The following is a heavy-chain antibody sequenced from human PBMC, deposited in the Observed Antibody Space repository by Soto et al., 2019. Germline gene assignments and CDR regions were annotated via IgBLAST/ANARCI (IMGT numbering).Heavy chain of an antibody. CDR1: GFSLTTTGEG. CDR2: IYCNDDR. J-gene: IGHJ4*02. Sequence: SGPTLVNPTQTLTLTCAFSGFSLTTTGEGVAWIRQSPGKALEWLALIYCNDDRRYSPSLKTRLTVTRDTSKDQVVLTLTNMDPVDSGTYFCAHRPYLTLFGTSGYIFNHWGQGTPVTVSS. D-gene: IGHD3-22*01. CDR3: AHRPYLTLFGTSGYIFNH. V-gene: IGHV2-5*01.